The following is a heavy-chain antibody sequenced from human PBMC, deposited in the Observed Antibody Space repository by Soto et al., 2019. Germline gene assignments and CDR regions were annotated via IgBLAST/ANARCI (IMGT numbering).Heavy chain of an antibody. CDR3: ARGQYDFWSGYWPDYYYYGMDV. Sequence: SVKVSCKASGFTFTSSAVQWVRQARGQRLEWIGWIVVGSGNTNYAQKFQERVTITRDMSTSTAYMELSSLRSEDTAVYYCARGQYDFWSGYWPDYYYYGMDVWGQGTTVTVSS. CDR2: IVVGSGNT. CDR1: GFTFTSSA. V-gene: IGHV1-58*01. J-gene: IGHJ6*02. D-gene: IGHD3-3*01.